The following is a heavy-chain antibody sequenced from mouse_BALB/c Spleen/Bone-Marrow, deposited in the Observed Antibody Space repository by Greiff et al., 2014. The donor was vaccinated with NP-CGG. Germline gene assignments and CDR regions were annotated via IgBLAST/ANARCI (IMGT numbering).Heavy chain of an antibody. CDR2: INPSSGYT. CDR3: LRENYDYDGDAMDY. CDR1: GYTFTYYT. Sequence: QVQLQQSAAELARPGASVKMSCKTSGYTFTYYTMHWVKQRPGQGLEWIGYINPSSGYTDYNQKFKDKTTLTTDKSSSTAYLQLSSLTSEDSAVYYCLRENYDYDGDAMDYWGQGTSVTVSS. J-gene: IGHJ4*01. V-gene: IGHV1-4*02. D-gene: IGHD2-4*01.